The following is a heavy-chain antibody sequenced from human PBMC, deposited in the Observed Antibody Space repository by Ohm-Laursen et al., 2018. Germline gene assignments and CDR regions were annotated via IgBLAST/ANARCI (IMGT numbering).Heavy chain of an antibody. V-gene: IGHV4-59*11. CDR2: IHHTGYT. CDR3: ARIESDSGGYWYFGMDV. Sequence: PSETLSLTYSVSGDSISAHYWSWIRQPPGKGLEWIGYIHHTGYTTYNPSLKSRVTISVDTSKKQFSLKLSSVTAADTAPYYCARIESDSGGYWYFGMDVWGQGTTVTVSS. D-gene: IGHD3-22*01. J-gene: IGHJ6*02. CDR1: GDSISAHY.